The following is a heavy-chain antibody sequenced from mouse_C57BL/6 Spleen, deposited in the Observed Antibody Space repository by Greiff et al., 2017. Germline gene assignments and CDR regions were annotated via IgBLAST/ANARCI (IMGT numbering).Heavy chain of an antibody. Sequence: QVHLQQPGAELVKPGASVKLSCKASGYTFTSYWMQWVKQRPGQGLEWIGEIDPSDSYTNYTQKFKGKATLTVDTSSSTAYMQLSSLTSEDSAVYYCARGSFYGRFDDWGQGTTLTVSS. CDR2: IDPSDSYT. V-gene: IGHV1-50*01. CDR3: ARGSFYGRFDD. J-gene: IGHJ2*01. D-gene: IGHD2-10*01. CDR1: GYTFTSYW.